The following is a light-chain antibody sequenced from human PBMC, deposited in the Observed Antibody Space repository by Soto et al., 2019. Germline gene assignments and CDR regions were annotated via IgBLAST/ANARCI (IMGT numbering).Light chain of an antibody. V-gene: IGKV1-27*01. Sequence: DVQMTQSPSSLSASVGDRVTITCRASQGSAPYLAWFQQKPGKVHKLLIYAASTLQSSVPARFSGSGSGTGFSLTISSLQPEDVATYYCKKYNSAPLTFGGGNKVEIK. J-gene: IGKJ4*01. CDR2: AAS. CDR1: QGSAPY. CDR3: KKYNSAPLT.